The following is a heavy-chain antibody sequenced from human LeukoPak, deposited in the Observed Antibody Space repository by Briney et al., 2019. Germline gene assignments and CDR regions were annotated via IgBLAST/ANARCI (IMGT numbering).Heavy chain of an antibody. Sequence: GGSLRLSCAASGFTFSTYWMTWVRQAPGKGLEWVANIKEDGSEENHLDSVKGRFSISRDNAKNSLYLHMSSLRAEDTAVYYCAKDHKSGCYDYWGPGILVTVS. CDR3: AKDHKSGCYDY. D-gene: IGHD6-19*01. CDR1: GFTFSTYW. CDR2: IKEDGSEE. V-gene: IGHV3-7*01. J-gene: IGHJ4*02.